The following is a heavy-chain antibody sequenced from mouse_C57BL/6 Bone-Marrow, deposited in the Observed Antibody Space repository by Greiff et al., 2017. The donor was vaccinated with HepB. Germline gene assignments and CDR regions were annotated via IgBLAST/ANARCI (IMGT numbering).Heavy chain of an antibody. CDR3: ANYYGSSTYYAMDY. CDR1: GYTFTSYT. CDR2: INPSSGYT. D-gene: IGHD1-1*01. V-gene: IGHV1-4*01. Sequence: VKLQESGAELARPGASVKMSCKASGYTFTSYTMHWVKQRPGQGLEWIGYINPSSGYTKYNQKFKDKATLTADKSSSTAYMQLSSLTSEDSAVYYCANYYGSSTYYAMDYWGQGTSVTVSS. J-gene: IGHJ4*01.